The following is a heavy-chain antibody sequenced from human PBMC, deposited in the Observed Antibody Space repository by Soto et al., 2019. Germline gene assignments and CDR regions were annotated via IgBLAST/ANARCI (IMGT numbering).Heavy chain of an antibody. CDR2: IISIFGTA. CDR3: AKWDRGGSYYVGYCYYDMDV. Sequence: SVKVSCKASGGTFSSYAISWVRQAPGHGLEWMGGIISIFGTANYAQKFQGRVTITVDEFTSTAYMELISLRSEDTAVIYCAKWDRGGSYYVGYCYYDMDVWCQGTTVKVSS. CDR1: GGTFSSYA. V-gene: IGHV1-69*13. J-gene: IGHJ6*01. D-gene: IGHD1-26*01.